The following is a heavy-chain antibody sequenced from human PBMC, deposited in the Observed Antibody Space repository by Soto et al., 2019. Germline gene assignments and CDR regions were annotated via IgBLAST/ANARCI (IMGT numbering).Heavy chain of an antibody. CDR3: ASEVVETSSLWLDP. CDR2: MNTNTNTT. V-gene: IGHV1-8*01. D-gene: IGHD6-6*01. J-gene: IGHJ5*02. CDR1: GYTFTNND. Sequence: ASVKVSCKASGYTFTNNDINWVRQAPGQGLEWIGWMNTNTNTTDYAEGFEGRVTLTSDTSTSTAYMQLSSLKTDDTAVYYCASEVVETSSLWLDPWGQGTLVTVSS.